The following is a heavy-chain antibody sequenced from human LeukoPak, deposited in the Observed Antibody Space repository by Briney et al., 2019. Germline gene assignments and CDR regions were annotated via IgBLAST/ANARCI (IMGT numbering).Heavy chain of an antibody. CDR1: GFTFSSYI. D-gene: IGHD5-18*01. J-gene: IGHJ4*02. V-gene: IGHV3-21*01. CDR2: ISRSGSYI. CDR3: ARDPSYGDY. Sequence: GESVRLSCAASGFTFSSYIMNWVRQAPGKGLEWVSSISRSGSYIYYADSVKGRFTISRDNAKNSLYLQMDSLRAEDTAVYYCARDPSYGDYWGQGTLVTVSS.